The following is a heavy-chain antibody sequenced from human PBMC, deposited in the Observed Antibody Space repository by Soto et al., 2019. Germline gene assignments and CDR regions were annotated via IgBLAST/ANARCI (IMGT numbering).Heavy chain of an antibody. CDR2: IKQDGSEK. CDR3: ARFYYDSSGYRPSPYYYYYGMDV. J-gene: IGHJ6*02. Sequence: EVQLVESGGGLVQPGGSLRLSCAASGFTFSSYWMSWVRQAPGKGLEWVANIKQDGSEKYYVDSVKGRFTISRDNAKNSLYLQMNSLRAEDTAVYYCARFYYDSSGYRPSPYYYYYGMDVWGQGTKVTVSS. V-gene: IGHV3-7*04. CDR1: GFTFSSYW. D-gene: IGHD3-22*01.